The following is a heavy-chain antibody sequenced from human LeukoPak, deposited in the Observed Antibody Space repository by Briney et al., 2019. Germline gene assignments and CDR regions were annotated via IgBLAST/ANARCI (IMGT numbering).Heavy chain of an antibody. CDR3: ARGRAGIAAAGFDY. Sequence: PGGSLRLSCAVSGVTFDDYAMHWVRLAPGKGLDWVAVISFDGGNKFYADSVKGRFSISRDNSKNTLYLQMNSLGLDDTAVYFCARGRAGIAAAGFDYWGQGTLVTVSS. CDR1: GVTFDDYA. J-gene: IGHJ4*02. V-gene: IGHV3-30-3*01. CDR2: ISFDGGNK. D-gene: IGHD6-13*01.